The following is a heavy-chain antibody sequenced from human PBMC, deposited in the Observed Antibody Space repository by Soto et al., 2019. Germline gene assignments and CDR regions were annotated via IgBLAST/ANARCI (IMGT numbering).Heavy chain of an antibody. Sequence: SETLSLTCAVYGGSFSGYYWSWVRQPPGKGLEWIGEINHSGSTNYNPSLKSRVTISVDTSKNQFSLKLSSVTAADTAVYYCARALKIYDFWSGLYYFDYWGQGTLVTSPQ. V-gene: IGHV4-34*01. CDR1: GGSFSGYY. CDR3: ARALKIYDFWSGLYYFDY. CDR2: INHSGST. J-gene: IGHJ4*02. D-gene: IGHD3-3*01.